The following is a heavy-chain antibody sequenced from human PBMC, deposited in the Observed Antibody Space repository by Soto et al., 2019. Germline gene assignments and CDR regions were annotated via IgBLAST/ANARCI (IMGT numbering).Heavy chain of an antibody. CDR1: GFTVSSNY. Sequence: GGSLRLSCAASGFTVSSNYMSWVRQAPGKGLEWVSGISGSGDSTYYADSVKGRLTVSRDNSKNTLYLQMNSLRAEDTAVYYCAKAYHYGMDVWGQGTTVTVSS. CDR3: AKAYHYGMDV. CDR2: ISGSGDST. V-gene: IGHV3-23*01. J-gene: IGHJ6*02.